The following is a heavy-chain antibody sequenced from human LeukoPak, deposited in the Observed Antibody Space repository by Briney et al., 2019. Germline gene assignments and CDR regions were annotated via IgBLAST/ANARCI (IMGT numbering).Heavy chain of an antibody. J-gene: IGHJ2*01. CDR1: GDSFSGYY. CDR2: VNHGEST. D-gene: IGHD1-7*01. CDR3: ARRGMNWDYVWYFDL. Sequence: SETLSLTCAVYGDSFSGYYWTWIRQPPGKGLEWIGEVNHGESTTYNPSLRSRVTISVDTSKKQFSLKLNSVTAADTAVYYCARRGMNWDYVWYFDLWGRGTLVTVSS. V-gene: IGHV4-34*01.